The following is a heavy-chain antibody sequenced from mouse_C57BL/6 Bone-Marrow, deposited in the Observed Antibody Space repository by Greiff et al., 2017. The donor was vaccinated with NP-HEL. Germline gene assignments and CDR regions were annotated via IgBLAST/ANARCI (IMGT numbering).Heavy chain of an antibody. Sequence: QVQLKESGAELVKPGASVKLSCKASGYTFTSYWMHWVKQRPGQGLEWIGMIHPNSGSTNYNEKFKSKATLTVDKSSSTAYMQLSSLTSEDSAVYYCADGYYGFAYWGQGTLVTVSA. CDR2: IHPNSGST. CDR1: GYTFTSYW. V-gene: IGHV1-64*01. D-gene: IGHD2-3*01. J-gene: IGHJ3*01. CDR3: ADGYYGFAY.